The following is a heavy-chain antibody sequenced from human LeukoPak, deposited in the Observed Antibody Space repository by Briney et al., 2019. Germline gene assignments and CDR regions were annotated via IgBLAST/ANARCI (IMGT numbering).Heavy chain of an antibody. D-gene: IGHD3-22*01. CDR1: GFTFSSYA. Sequence: PGGSLRLSCAASGFTFSSYAMSWVRQAPGKGLEWVSAISGSGGSTYYADFVKGRFTISRHNSKNTLYLQMNSLRAEDTARYYCAKERDSRGYFDYWGQGTLVTVSS. J-gene: IGHJ4*02. CDR2: ISGSGGST. CDR3: AKERDSRGYFDY. V-gene: IGHV3-23*01.